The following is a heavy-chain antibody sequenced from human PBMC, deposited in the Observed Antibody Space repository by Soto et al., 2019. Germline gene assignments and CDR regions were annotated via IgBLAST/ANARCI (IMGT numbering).Heavy chain of an antibody. J-gene: IGHJ6*02. V-gene: IGHV4-59*01. CDR1: GGSISSYY. CDR2: IYYSGST. D-gene: IGHD4-4*01. CDR3: ARDAVTTDYYGMDV. Sequence: PSETLSLTCTVSGGSISSYYWSWIRQPPGKGLEWIGYIYYSGSTNYNPSLKSRVTISVDTSKNQFSLKLSSVTAADTAVYYCARDAVTTDYYGMDVWGQGTTVTVSS.